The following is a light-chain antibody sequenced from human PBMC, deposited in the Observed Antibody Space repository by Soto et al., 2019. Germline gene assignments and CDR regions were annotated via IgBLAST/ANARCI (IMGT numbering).Light chain of an antibody. CDR3: QQYYSTPLT. V-gene: IGKV4-1*01. J-gene: IGKJ4*01. Sequence: DIVMTQSPDSLALSLGEMATINCKSSQSFLYNSNNKKYLAWYQQKPGQPPNXLIYWASTRESGVPERFSGSGSGTDLTITISSLQAEDVAVYYCQQYYSTPLTFGGGTKVDIK. CDR2: WAS. CDR1: QSFLYNSNNKKY.